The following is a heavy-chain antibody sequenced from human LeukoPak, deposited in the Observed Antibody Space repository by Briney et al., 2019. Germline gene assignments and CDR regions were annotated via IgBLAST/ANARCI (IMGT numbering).Heavy chain of an antibody. J-gene: IGHJ5*02. D-gene: IGHD3-16*01. Sequence: GGSLRLSCAASGFTFEAYGMHWVRRAPGKGLEWLAFIRYDESKTYYADSVKGRFTISRDNSRNTVSLQMNSLRPEDTAVYYCAKDVQGYNYDLYYYDHWGQGTLVTVSS. V-gene: IGHV3-30*02. CDR2: IRYDESKT. CDR3: AKDVQGYNYDLYYYDH. CDR1: GFTFEAYG.